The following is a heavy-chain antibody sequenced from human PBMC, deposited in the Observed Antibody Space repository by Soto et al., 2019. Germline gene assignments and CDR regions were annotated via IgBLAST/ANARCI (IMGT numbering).Heavy chain of an antibody. V-gene: IGHV1-58*01. CDR2: IVVGSGNT. CDR3: AAELYSGGSCCSFDI. CDR1: GLPFSNSA. Sequence: SGKGCCKTSGLPFSNSAVQCVRQARGQRLEWMGWIVVGSGNTNYAQKFRERVTISRYMSTSTAHMEVTSLTSEDTAVYYCAAELYSGGSCCSFDIWGQGTMVTVSS. J-gene: IGHJ3*02. D-gene: IGHD2-15*01.